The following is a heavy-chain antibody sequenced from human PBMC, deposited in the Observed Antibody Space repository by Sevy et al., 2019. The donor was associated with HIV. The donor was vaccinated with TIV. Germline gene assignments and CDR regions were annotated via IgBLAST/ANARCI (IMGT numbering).Heavy chain of an antibody. D-gene: IGHD3-10*01. J-gene: IGHJ4*02. CDR3: ARYYGSGSYYNPLVKYFDY. CDR2: IKQDGSEK. CDR1: GFTFSSYW. Sequence: GGSLRLSCAASGFTFSSYWMSWVRQAPGKGLEWVATIKQDGSEKYYVDSVKGRFTISRDNAKNSLYLQMNSLRAEDTAVYYCARYYGSGSYYNPLVKYFDYWGQGTLVTVSS. V-gene: IGHV3-7*03.